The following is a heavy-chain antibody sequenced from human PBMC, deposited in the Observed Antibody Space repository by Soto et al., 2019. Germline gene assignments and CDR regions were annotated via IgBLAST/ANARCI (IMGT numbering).Heavy chain of an antibody. J-gene: IGHJ4*02. CDR1: GFTFSSYG. Sequence: QVQLVESGGGVVQPGRSLRLSCAASGFTFSSYGMHWVRQAPGKGLEWVAVIWYDGSNKYYADSVKGRFTISRDNSKNTLYLQMNSLRAEDTAVYYCARDRSPFIAVAATAGDYWGQGTLVTVSS. CDR2: IWYDGSNK. CDR3: ARDRSPFIAVAATAGDY. D-gene: IGHD6-19*01. V-gene: IGHV3-33*01.